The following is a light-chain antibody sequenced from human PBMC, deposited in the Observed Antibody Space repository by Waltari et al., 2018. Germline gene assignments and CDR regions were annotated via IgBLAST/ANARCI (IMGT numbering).Light chain of an antibody. CDR2: DVS. Sequence: QSALTQPASVSGSPGQSITIHCTGTSSEVGGYNHVSWYQHHPGKAPKLMIYDVSKRPSRVSNRFSGSKSGNTASLTISGLQTEDEADYYCSAYTTSSTVLFGGGTKLTVL. V-gene: IGLV2-14*03. J-gene: IGLJ2*01. CDR1: SSEVGGYNH. CDR3: SAYTTSSTVL.